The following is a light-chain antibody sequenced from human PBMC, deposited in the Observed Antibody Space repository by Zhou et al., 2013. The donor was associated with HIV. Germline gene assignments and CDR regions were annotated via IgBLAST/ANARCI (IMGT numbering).Light chain of an antibody. V-gene: IGKV1-39*01. CDR1: QNINSY. Sequence: DIQMTQSPSSLSASVGDRVIITCRASQNINSYLNWYQHKTGRAPKALIFSGSNLQIGAPSRFSGIVSGTEFSLIISSLQPEDVATYYCQQSYATPYTFGQGTKLEI. CDR3: QQSYATPYT. CDR2: SGS. J-gene: IGKJ2*01.